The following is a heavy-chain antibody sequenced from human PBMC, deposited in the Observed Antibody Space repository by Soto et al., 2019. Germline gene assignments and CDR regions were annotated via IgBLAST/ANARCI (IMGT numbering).Heavy chain of an antibody. CDR3: ARGRINWNDYYYGMDV. D-gene: IGHD1-20*01. CDR1: GFPFSTYG. J-gene: IGHJ6*02. CDR2: ISYDESSK. Sequence: QVQLVESGGGVVQPGRSLRLACAASGFPFSTYGMHWVRQAPGKGLEWLAVISYDESSKYYADSVKGRFTFSRDNSKNTLYLQMNRLRGEDTAVYFCARGRINWNDYYYGMDVWGQGTTVTVSS. V-gene: IGHV3-30-3*01.